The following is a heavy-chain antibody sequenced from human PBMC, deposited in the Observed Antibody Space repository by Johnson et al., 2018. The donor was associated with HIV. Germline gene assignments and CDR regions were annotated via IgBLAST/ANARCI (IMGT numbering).Heavy chain of an antibody. CDR3: ARLAFVI. Sequence: APLVESGGGVVQPGRSLRLSCAASGFTFSSYAMHWVRQAPGKGLEWVAVISYDGSDKYYADSVKGRFTISRDNSKNTLYLQMNSLRTEDTAVYYWARLAFVIWGQGTMVTVSS. V-gene: IGHV3-30*04. J-gene: IGHJ3*02. CDR1: GFTFSSYA. CDR2: ISYDGSDK.